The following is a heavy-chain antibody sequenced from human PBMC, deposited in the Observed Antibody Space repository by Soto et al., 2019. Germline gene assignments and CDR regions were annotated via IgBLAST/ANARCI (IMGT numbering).Heavy chain of an antibody. J-gene: IGHJ6*02. D-gene: IGHD1-20*01. CDR1: GFTFGGYG. V-gene: IGHV3-30*18. CDR2: ISYDGSNK. Sequence: GGSLRLCCAASGFTFGGYGMHWVRQAPGKGLEWVAVISYDGSNKYYADSVKGRFTISRDNSKNTLYLQMNSLRAEDTAVYYCAKDLRYNWNDGNYYYGMDVWGPGTTVNVSS. CDR3: AKDLRYNWNDGNYYYGMDV.